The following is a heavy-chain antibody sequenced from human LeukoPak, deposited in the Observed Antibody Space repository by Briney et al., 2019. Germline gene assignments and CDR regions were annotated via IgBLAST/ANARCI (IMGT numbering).Heavy chain of an antibody. CDR1: GYTFTGYY. D-gene: IGHD2-2*01. Sequence: ASVKVSCKASGYTFTGYYMHWVRQAPGQGLEWMGWINPNSGGTNYAQKFQGRVTMTRDTSISTAYMELSRLRSDDTAVYYCARDGGYCSSTSCYEPMMDWGQGTLVTVSS. CDR2: INPNSGGT. J-gene: IGHJ4*02. CDR3: ARDGGYCSSTSCYEPMMD. V-gene: IGHV1-2*02.